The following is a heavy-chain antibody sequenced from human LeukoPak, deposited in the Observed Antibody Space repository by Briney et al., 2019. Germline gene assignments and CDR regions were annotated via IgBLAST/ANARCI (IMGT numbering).Heavy chain of an antibody. Sequence: PGGSLRLSCAASGFTFSSYWMHWVRQAPGKGLVWVSRISSDGSSTSYADSVKGRFTISRDNAKNTLYLQMNSLRAEDTAVYYCAREAETEALGYWGQGTLVTVSS. CDR3: AREAETEALGY. J-gene: IGHJ4*02. CDR1: GFTFSSYW. V-gene: IGHV3-74*01. D-gene: IGHD1-14*01. CDR2: ISSDGSST.